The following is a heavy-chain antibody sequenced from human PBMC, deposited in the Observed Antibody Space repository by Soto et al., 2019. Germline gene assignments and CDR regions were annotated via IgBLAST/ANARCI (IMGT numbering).Heavy chain of an antibody. CDR3: ARVRRRWFFDL. Sequence: QVQLVQSGAEVKKPGASVKVSCKTSGYSFTSDDINWVRQATGQGLEWLGWMNPNRGNTGYAQKFQGGVTMPINTSIRKAYMALSSLTSEDTAVYYCARVRRRWFFDLWGRGTLVTVSS. J-gene: IGHJ2*01. CDR2: MNPNRGNT. V-gene: IGHV1-8*01. CDR1: GYSFTSDD.